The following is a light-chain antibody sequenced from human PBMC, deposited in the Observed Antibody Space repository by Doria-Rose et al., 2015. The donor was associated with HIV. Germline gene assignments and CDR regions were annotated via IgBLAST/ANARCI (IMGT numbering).Light chain of an antibody. CDR3: QQYYDTPS. CDR1: QSLLYTSKSY. J-gene: IGKJ3*01. Sequence: DIRVTQSPESLGMSLGERATLNCKSNQSLLYTSKSYLAWCQQKPGQPPKLLIYWASTRQSGVPARFSGSGSGTDFTLTISSLEAEDVAVYCCQQYYDTPSFGPGTTVDIK. V-gene: IGKV4-1*01. CDR2: WAS.